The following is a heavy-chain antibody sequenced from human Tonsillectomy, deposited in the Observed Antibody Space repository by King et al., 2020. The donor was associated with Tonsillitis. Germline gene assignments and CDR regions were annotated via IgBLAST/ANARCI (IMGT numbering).Heavy chain of an antibody. CDR3: ARRRCSTTSCYLDDAFDI. J-gene: IGHJ3*02. D-gene: IGHD2-2*01. Sequence: VQLVESGGGLVQPGGSLRLSCAASGFTFSSYAMTWGRQSPGKGLEWVSGISYSVGGTFYSDSVKVRFDISRDNSKYTLFRQMESLRAEDTALYYCARRRCSTTSCYLDDAFDIWGQGTMVTVSS. CDR1: GFTFSSYA. V-gene: IGHV3-23*04. CDR2: ISYSVGGT.